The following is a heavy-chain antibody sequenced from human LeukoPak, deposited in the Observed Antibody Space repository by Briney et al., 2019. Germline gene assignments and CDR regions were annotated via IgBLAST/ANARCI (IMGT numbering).Heavy chain of an antibody. CDR2: ISAYSGDT. CDR1: GYTFTSYG. Sequence: ASVKVSCKASGYTFTSYGISWVRQAPGQGLEWMGWISAYSGDTNYAQKFQGRATMTTDTSTSTAYMELRSLSSDDTAVYYCGRSGHGSGSYWVVNYWGQGTPVTVSS. V-gene: IGHV1-18*01. CDR3: GRSGHGSGSYWVVNY. J-gene: IGHJ4*02. D-gene: IGHD3-10*01.